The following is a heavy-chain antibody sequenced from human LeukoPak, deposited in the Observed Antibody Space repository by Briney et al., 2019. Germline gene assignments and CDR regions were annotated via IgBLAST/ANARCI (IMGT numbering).Heavy chain of an antibody. CDR2: ISWNSGSI. J-gene: IGHJ4*02. D-gene: IGHD3-22*01. CDR3: AGGKGRGYYDSSGSFDY. Sequence: GRSLRLSCAASGFTFDDYAMHWVRQAPGKGLEWVSGISWNSGSIGYADSVKGRFTISRDNAKNSLYLQMNSLRAEDMALYYRAGGKGRGYYDSSGSFDYWGQGTLVTVSS. V-gene: IGHV3-9*03. CDR1: GFTFDDYA.